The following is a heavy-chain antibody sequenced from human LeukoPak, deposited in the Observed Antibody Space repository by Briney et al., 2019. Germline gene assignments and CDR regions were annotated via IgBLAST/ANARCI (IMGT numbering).Heavy chain of an antibody. CDR1: GGSISSYY. J-gene: IGHJ4*02. CDR3: ASGGVDTAIFDY. V-gene: IGHV4-59*08. D-gene: IGHD5-18*01. Sequence: SETLSLTCTVSGGSISSYYWSWLRQPPGKGLEWIGYIYYSGSTNYNPSLKSRVTISVDTSKNQFSLKLSSVTAADTAVYYCASGGVDTAIFDYWGQGTLVTVSS. CDR2: IYYSGST.